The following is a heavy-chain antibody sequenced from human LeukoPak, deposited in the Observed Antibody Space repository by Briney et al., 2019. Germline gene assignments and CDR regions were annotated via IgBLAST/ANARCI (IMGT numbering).Heavy chain of an antibody. CDR2: LTGSGRTT. V-gene: IGHV3-23*01. CDR1: GFTFSSYA. D-gene: IGHD4-17*01. CDR3: ARAAYGDERLFEY. J-gene: IGHJ4*02. Sequence: PGGSLRLSCAASGFTFSSYAMNWVRQAPGRGLEWVSGLTGSGRTTYDADSVKGRFTISRDNSKNTVSLQMNSLRAEDTAVYYCARAAYGDERLFEYWGQGTLVTVSS.